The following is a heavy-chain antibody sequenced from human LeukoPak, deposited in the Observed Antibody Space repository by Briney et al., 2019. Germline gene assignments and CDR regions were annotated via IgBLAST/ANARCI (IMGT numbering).Heavy chain of an antibody. J-gene: IGHJ6*02. CDR3: ARAPRAQWLADYYYYYGMDV. CDR1: GYTFTSYD. Sequence: ASVKVSCKASGYTFTSYDINWVRQATGQGLEWMGWMNPNSGNTGYAQKFQGRVTMTRNTSISTAYMELSSLRSEDTAVYYCARAPRAQWLADYYYYYGMDVWGQGTTVTVSS. D-gene: IGHD6-19*01. V-gene: IGHV1-8*01. CDR2: MNPNSGNT.